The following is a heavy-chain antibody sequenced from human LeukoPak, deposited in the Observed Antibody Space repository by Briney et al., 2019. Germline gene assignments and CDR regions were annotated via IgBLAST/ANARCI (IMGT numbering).Heavy chain of an antibody. V-gene: IGHV3-23*01. CDR2: ITGSSTWA. Sequence: GGSLRLSCEASGFTFSTYGMTWVRQAPGKGLEWVSGITGSSTWAYYADSVKGRFTISRDNSNNTLHLQMNSLRAEDTAIYYCARELVSLGTGYFDLWGRGTLVTVSS. D-gene: IGHD7-27*01. CDR1: GFTFSTYG. CDR3: ARELVSLGTGYFDL. J-gene: IGHJ2*01.